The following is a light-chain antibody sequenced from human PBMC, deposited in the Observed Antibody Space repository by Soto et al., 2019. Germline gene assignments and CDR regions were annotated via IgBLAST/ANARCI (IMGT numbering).Light chain of an antibody. Sequence: EIVFTQSPGTLSLSPGERATLSCRASQSINNKYLAWYQQEPGQTPRLLIHGVSIRATGIPDRFSGSGSGTDFTLTISGLEPEDFAVYYCQLYSGSPWTFGQGTKVDIK. V-gene: IGKV3-20*01. CDR1: QSINNKY. CDR2: GVS. J-gene: IGKJ1*01. CDR3: QLYSGSPWT.